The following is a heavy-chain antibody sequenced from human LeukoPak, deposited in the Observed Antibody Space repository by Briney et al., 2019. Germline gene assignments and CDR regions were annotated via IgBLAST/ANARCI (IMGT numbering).Heavy chain of an antibody. V-gene: IGHV5-51*01. J-gene: IGHJ4*02. Sequence: GEPLKISCKGSGYSFTSYWIGWVRQMPGKGLEWMGIIYPGDSDTRYSPSFQGQVTISADKSISTAYLQWSSLKASDTAMYYCARLVGRLLWFGEYFDYWGQGTLVTVSS. CDR2: IYPGDSDT. CDR3: ARLVGRLLWFGEYFDY. D-gene: IGHD3-10*01. CDR1: GYSFTSYW.